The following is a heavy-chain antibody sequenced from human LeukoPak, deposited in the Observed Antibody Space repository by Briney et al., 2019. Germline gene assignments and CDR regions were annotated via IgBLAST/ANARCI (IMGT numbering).Heavy chain of an antibody. D-gene: IGHD6-19*01. V-gene: IGHV5-51*01. J-gene: IGHJ4*02. CDR3: ARLSESGLRLVRHFDY. CDR1: GYSFTNYW. Sequence: GESLKISCKGSGYSFTNYWIGWVRQMPGQGLEWMGIIYPGDSDTRYSPSFQGQVTISADKSISTAYLQWSSLKASDTAMYYCARLSESGLRLVRHFDYWGQGTLVTVSS. CDR2: IYPGDSDT.